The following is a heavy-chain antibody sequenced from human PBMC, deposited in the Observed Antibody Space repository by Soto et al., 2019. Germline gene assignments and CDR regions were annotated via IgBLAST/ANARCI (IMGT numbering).Heavy chain of an antibody. CDR2: INQDGSER. CDR1: GFRISNYW. V-gene: IGHV3-7*05. D-gene: IGHD1-1*01. Sequence: VVESGGGLVQPGESLRLSCAASGFRISNYWMTWFRQAPGKGLEWVAHINQDGSERDYVDSVKGRFTISRDNAKDSLYLQMNSLRGEDTAVYSCARGHWWVGPWGQGSLVIVSS. J-gene: IGHJ5*02. CDR3: ARGHWWVGP.